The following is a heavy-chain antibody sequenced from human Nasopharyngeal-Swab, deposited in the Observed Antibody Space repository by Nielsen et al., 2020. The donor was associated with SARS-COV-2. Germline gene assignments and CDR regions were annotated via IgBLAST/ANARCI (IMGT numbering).Heavy chain of an antibody. D-gene: IGHD3-10*01. V-gene: IGHV4-38-2*01. Sequence: WIRQPPGKGLEWIGSIYHSGSTYYNPSLKSRVTISVDTSKNQFSLKLSSVTAADTAVYYCARPGVWFGELKNDAFDIWGQGTMVTV. CDR3: ARPGVWFGELKNDAFDI. J-gene: IGHJ3*02. CDR2: IYHSGST.